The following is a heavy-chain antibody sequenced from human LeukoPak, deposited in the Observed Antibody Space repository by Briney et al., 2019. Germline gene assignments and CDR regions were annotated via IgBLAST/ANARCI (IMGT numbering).Heavy chain of an antibody. CDR2: INYSGST. CDR3: ARHQATVTRYY. V-gene: IGHV4-39*01. J-gene: IGHJ4*02. CDR1: GGSISSYY. Sequence: SETLSLTCTVSGGSISSYYWGWIRQPPGKGLEWIGSINYSGSTHYNPSLKSRVTISVDTSKNQFSLKLSSVTAADTAVYYCARHQATVTRYYWGQGTLVTVSS. D-gene: IGHD4-17*01.